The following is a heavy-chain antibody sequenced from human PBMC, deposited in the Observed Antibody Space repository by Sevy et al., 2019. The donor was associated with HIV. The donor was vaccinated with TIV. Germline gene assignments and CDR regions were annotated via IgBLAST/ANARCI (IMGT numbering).Heavy chain of an antibody. Sequence: ASVKVSCKASGYTFTSYDINWVRQATGQGLEWMGWMNPNSGNTGYAHKVQGRVTMTRNTSISTAYMELSSLRPEDTAVYYCARGSGPSAAIGSSYYYYGMDVWGQGTTVTVSS. CDR3: ARGSGPSAAIGSSYYYYGMDV. V-gene: IGHV1-8*01. CDR2: MNPNSGNT. D-gene: IGHD5-18*01. J-gene: IGHJ6*02. CDR1: GYTFTSYD.